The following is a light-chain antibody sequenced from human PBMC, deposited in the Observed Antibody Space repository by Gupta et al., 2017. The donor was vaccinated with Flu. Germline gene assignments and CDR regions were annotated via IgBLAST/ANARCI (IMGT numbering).Light chain of an antibody. CDR3: QSADSSGSYWV. CDR2: KDS. CDR1: ALPRQY. Sequence: GDALPRQYGYWYQQKSGQAPVMIIYKDSERSTGIPERISGSSSGTTVTLTISGVQAEDEADYYCQSADSSGSYWVFGGGTKLIVL. J-gene: IGLJ3*02. V-gene: IGLV3-25*03.